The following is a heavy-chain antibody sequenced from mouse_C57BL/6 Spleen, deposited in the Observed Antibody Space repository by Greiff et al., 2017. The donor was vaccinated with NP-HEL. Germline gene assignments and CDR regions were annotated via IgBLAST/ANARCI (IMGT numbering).Heavy chain of an antibody. V-gene: IGHV1-62-2*01. J-gene: IGHJ4*01. CDR2: FYPGSGRI. D-gene: IGHD1-1*01. CDR1: GYTFTEYT. Sequence: VQLVESGAELVKPGASVKLSCKASGYTFTEYTIHWVKQRSGQGLEWIGWFYPGSGRIKYNEKFKDKATLTADKSSSTVYMELSRLTSEDSAVYFCARHHYYGSSYVDYAMDYWGQGTSVTVSS. CDR3: ARHHYYGSSYVDYAMDY.